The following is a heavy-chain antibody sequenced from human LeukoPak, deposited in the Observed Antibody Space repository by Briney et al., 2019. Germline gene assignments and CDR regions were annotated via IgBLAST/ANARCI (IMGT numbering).Heavy chain of an antibody. CDR2: IYTSGST. V-gene: IGHV4-4*07. CDR3: ARDEIAVAGDY. Sequence: SETLSLTCTVSGGSISSYYWSWIRQPAGKGLGWIGRIYTSGSTNYNPSLKSRVTMSVDTSKNQFSLKLSSVTAADTAVYYCARDEIAVAGDYWGQGTLVTVSS. CDR1: GGSISSYY. D-gene: IGHD6-19*01. J-gene: IGHJ4*02.